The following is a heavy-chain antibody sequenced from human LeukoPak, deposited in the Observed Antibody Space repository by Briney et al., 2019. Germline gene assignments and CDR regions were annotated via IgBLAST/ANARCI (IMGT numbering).Heavy chain of an antibody. D-gene: IGHD4/OR15-4a*01. J-gene: IGHJ3*02. V-gene: IGHV4-31*03. Sequence: SETLSLTCTVSGGSISSGGDYWSLIRQHPGKGLEWIGHIYYTGTTYYNPSLKSRITISVDTSKNQFSLNLSSMTAADTAVYYCARAAWRGSNSRDAFDIWGQGTVVTVSS. CDR3: ARAAWRGSNSRDAFDI. CDR1: GGSISSGGDY. CDR2: IYYTGTT.